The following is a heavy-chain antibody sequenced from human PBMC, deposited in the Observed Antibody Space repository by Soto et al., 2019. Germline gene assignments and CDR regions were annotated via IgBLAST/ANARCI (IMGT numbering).Heavy chain of an antibody. CDR1: GGTFSSYA. J-gene: IGHJ6*02. CDR2: IIPIFGTA. V-gene: IGHV1-69*01. CDR3: TRVVTIFGVVNYYLGMDV. D-gene: IGHD3-3*01. Sequence: QVQLVQSGAEVKKPGSSVKVSCKASGGTFSSYAISWVRQAPGQGLEWSGGIIPIFGTANYAQKFQGRVTITADESTSSDYLELSSLTSEATTVYYCTRVVTIFGVVNYYLGMDVWGQGTTVTLSS.